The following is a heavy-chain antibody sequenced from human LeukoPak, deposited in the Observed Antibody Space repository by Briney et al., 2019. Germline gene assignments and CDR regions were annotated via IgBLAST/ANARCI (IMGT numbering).Heavy chain of an antibody. CDR1: GGSISNYY. CDR2: IYYSGST. V-gene: IGHV4-59*08. J-gene: IGHJ6*02. CDR3: ARLHGTGGYYYYGMDV. Sequence: SETLSLTCTVSGGSISNYYWSWIRQPPGKGLEWIGYIYYSGSTNYNPSLKSRVTISVVTSKNQFSLKVSSVTAADTAVYYCARLHGTGGYYYYGMDVWGQGTTVTVSS.